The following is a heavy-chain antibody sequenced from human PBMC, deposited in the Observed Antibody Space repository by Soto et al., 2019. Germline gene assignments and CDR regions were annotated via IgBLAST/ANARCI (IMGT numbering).Heavy chain of an antibody. V-gene: IGHV1-18*01. CDR2: ISTYNGNT. J-gene: IGHJ4*02. CDR1: GYTFTEYG. Sequence: QVQLVQSGAEVKKPGASVKVSCKASGYTFTEYGISWVRQAPGQGLEGMGWISTYNGNTNYAQNLQGRVTMTTDTSTSTAYMELRSLTSDDTAEYYCAREYCSGGSCYLPDYWGQGTLVTVSS. CDR3: AREYCSGGSCYLPDY. D-gene: IGHD2-15*01.